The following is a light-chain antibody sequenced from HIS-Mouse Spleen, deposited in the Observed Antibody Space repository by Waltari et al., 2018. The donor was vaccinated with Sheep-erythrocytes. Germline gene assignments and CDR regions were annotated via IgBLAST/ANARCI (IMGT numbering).Light chain of an antibody. CDR2: EAS. CDR1: QSVSSY. CDR3: QQRSNWYT. V-gene: IGKV3-11*01. Sequence: EIVLTQSPATLSLSPGERATLSGRASQSVSSYLAWYQQKPGQAPRLLSYEASNRATGIPARFSGSRSGTDFTLTISSLEPEDFAVYYCQQRSNWYTFGQGTKLEIK. J-gene: IGKJ2*01.